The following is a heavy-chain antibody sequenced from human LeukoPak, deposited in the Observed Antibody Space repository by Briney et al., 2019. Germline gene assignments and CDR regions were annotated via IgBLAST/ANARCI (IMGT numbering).Heavy chain of an antibody. J-gene: IGHJ4*02. D-gene: IGHD3-22*01. Sequence: ASVKVSCXASGYTFTSYGISWVRQAPGQGLGWMGWMSAYNGNTNYAQKLQGRVTMTTDTSTSTAYMELRSLRSDDTAVYYCARHYYYDSSGYYYVGYFDYWGQGTLVTVSS. V-gene: IGHV1-18*01. CDR2: MSAYNGNT. CDR1: GYTFTSYG. CDR3: ARHYYYDSSGYYYVGYFDY.